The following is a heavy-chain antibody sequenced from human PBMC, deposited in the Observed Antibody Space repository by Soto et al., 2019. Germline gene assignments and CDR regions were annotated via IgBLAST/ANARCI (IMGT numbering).Heavy chain of an antibody. J-gene: IGHJ6*02. CDR3: AKDSDQLLFDYYYYGMDV. D-gene: IGHD2-2*01. CDR2: VSYDGSFK. Sequence: QVQLVESGGGVVQPGGSLRLSCEASGFTFSKFGIHWVRQAPGKGLEWVAVVSYDGSFKYYADSVKGRFIISRDNSKNTLYLQMNSLRPEDTALYYCAKDSDQLLFDYYYYGMDVWGQGTTVTVSS. CDR1: GFTFSKFG. V-gene: IGHV3-30*18.